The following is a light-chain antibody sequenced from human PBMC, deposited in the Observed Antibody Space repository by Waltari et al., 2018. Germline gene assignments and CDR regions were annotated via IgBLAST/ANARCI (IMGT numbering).Light chain of an antibody. V-gene: IGLV3-19*01. CDR3: NSRDSSANMI. CDR1: RLSGSD. J-gene: IGLJ2*01. Sequence: SSEVTQDLTVSVALGQTVTITCHGDRLSGSDANWDQQKPGQAPKLVINSKNHRPSGIPDRFSASSSGSTASLTITGAQAEDEAAYFCNSRDSSANMIFGRGTKLTVL. CDR2: SKN.